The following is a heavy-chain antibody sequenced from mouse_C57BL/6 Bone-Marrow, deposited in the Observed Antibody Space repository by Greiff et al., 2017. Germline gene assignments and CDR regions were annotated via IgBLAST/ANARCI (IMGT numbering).Heavy chain of an antibody. J-gene: IGHJ1*03. CDR1: GFNIKDDY. CDR2: IDPENGDT. V-gene: IGHV14-4*01. CDR3: TPTVVATRYFDV. D-gene: IGHD1-1*01. Sequence: VQLQQSGAELVRPGASVKLSCTASGFNIKDDYMHWVKQRPEQGLEWIGWIDPENGDTEYASKFQGKATITADTSSNTAYLQLSSLTSEDTAVYDCTPTVVATRYFDVWGTGTTVTVSS.